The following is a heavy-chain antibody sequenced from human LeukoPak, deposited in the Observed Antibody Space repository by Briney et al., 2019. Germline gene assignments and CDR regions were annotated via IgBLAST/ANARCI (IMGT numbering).Heavy chain of an antibody. J-gene: IGHJ4*02. Sequence: ASVKVSCKASGYTFTSYGISWVRQAPGQGREWMGWISAYDGKTNYAQKLQGRGTMTTDTSTSTAYMELRSLRSDDTAVYYCARNFLGIAAAGTERDFFDYWGQGTLVTVSS. CDR1: GYTFTSYG. CDR2: ISAYDGKT. V-gene: IGHV1-18*01. D-gene: IGHD6-13*01. CDR3: ARNFLGIAAAGTERDFFDY.